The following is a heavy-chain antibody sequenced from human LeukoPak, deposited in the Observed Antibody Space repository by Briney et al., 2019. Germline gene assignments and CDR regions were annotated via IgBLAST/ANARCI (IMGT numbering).Heavy chain of an antibody. D-gene: IGHD6-13*01. CDR3: AKDRAFEYSSSWSGGAFDY. Sequence: ASVKVSCKASGYTFTSYDINWVRQATGQGLEWMGWMNPNSGNTGYAQKFQGRVTMTRNTSISTAYMELSSLRSEDTAVYYCAKDRAFEYSSSWSGGAFDYWGQGTLVTVSS. CDR1: GYTFTSYD. CDR2: MNPNSGNT. V-gene: IGHV1-8*01. J-gene: IGHJ4*02.